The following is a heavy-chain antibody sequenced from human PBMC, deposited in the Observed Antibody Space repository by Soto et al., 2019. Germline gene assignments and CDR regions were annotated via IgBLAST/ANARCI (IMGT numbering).Heavy chain of an antibody. J-gene: IGHJ5*02. D-gene: IGHD6-19*01. V-gene: IGHV4-39*01. Sequence: SETLSLTCTVSGGSISSSSYYWGWIRQPPGKGLEWIGSIYYSGSTYYNPSLKSRVTISVDTSKNQFSLKLSSVTAADTAVYYCARQEWLVRINWFDPWGQGTLVTVSS. CDR3: ARQEWLVRINWFDP. CDR2: IYYSGST. CDR1: GGSISSSSYY.